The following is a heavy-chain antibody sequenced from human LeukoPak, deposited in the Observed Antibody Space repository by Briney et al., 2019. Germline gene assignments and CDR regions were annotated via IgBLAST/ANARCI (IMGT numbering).Heavy chain of an antibody. CDR3: ARHLDYDFWXXXGMDV. Sequence: SETLSLTCAVYGGSFSGYYWSWIRQPPGKGLEWIGEINHSGSTNYNPSLKSRVTISVDTSKNQFSLKLSSVTAADTAVYYCARHLDYDFWXXXGMDVWGQGTTVTVSS. CDR1: GGSFSGYY. CDR2: INHSGST. J-gene: IGHJ6*02. V-gene: IGHV4-34*01. D-gene: IGHD3-3*01.